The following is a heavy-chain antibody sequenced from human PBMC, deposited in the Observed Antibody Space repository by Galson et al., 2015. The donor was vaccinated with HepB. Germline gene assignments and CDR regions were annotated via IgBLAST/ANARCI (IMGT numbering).Heavy chain of an antibody. CDR3: AHRRFGRGSSGWAGTVFDY. CDR1: GFSLNTTGVG. V-gene: IGHV2-5*02. Sequence: PALVKPTQTLTLTCTFSGFSLNTTGVGVGWIRQPPGKALEWLALIYWDDDNRYSPSLESRLTITKDTSKNHVGLTMTNMDPVDTATYYCAHRRFGRGSSGWAGTVFDYWGQGTLVTVSS. D-gene: IGHD6-19*01. J-gene: IGHJ4*02. CDR2: IYWDDDN.